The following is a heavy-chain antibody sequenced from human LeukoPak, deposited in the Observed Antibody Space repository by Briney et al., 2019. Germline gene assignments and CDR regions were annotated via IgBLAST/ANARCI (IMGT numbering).Heavy chain of an antibody. Sequence: GASVKVSCKASGGTFSSYAISWVRQAPGQGLEWMGGIIPIFGTANYAQKFQGRVTITTDESTSTAYMELGSLRSEDTAVYYCARDSGWSELEHYYYYYYYYMDVWGKGTTVTVSS. V-gene: IGHV1-69*05. D-gene: IGHD1/OR15-1a*01. CDR1: GGTFSSYA. J-gene: IGHJ6*03. CDR3: ARDSGWSELEHYYYYYYYYMDV. CDR2: IIPIFGTA.